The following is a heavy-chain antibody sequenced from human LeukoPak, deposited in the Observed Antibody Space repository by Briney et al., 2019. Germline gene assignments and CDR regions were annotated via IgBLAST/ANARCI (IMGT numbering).Heavy chain of an antibody. CDR1: GGTFSSYA. V-gene: IGHV1-69*04. D-gene: IGHD3-22*01. CDR3: ARAHYYDSSGYYSGPFDY. Sequence: ASVKVSCKASGGTFSSYAISWVRQAPGQGLEWMGRIIPIFGIANYAQKFQGRVTITADKSTSTAYMELSSLRSEDTAVYYCARAHYYDSSGYYSGPFDYWGQGTLVTVSS. J-gene: IGHJ4*02. CDR2: IIPIFGIA.